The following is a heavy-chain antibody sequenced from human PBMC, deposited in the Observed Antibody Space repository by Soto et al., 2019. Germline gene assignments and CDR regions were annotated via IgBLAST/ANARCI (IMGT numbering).Heavy chain of an antibody. CDR1: GGSISSGGYY. J-gene: IGHJ5*02. Sequence: SETLSLTCAVSGGSISSGGYYWSWIHYSGSTYYNPSLKSRVTISVDTSKNHFSLKLSSVTAADTAVYYCARASSTRGYSYGYWFDPWGQGTLDTVSS. V-gene: IGHV4-31*11. CDR3: ARASSTRGYSYGYWFDP. D-gene: IGHD5-18*01. CDR2: YSGST.